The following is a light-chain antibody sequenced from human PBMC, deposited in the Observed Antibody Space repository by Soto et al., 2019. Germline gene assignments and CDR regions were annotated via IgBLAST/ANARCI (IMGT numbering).Light chain of an antibody. CDR2: EVI. Sequence: QSVLTQPASVSGSPGQSVTISCTGTSSDIGGYNYVSWHQQHPGKAPKVLIYEVINRPSGISNRFSASESGNTASLTISGLRAEDEDDYFCSSYTCSTTSGVFGAGTKVTVL. V-gene: IGLV2-14*01. CDR1: SSDIGGYNY. CDR3: SSYTCSTTSGV. J-gene: IGLJ1*01.